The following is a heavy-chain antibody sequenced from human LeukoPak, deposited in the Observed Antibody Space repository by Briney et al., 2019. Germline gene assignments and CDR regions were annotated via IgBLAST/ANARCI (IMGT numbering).Heavy chain of an antibody. CDR2: IYYSGST. J-gene: IGHJ3*02. CDR3: ARAPSSDDAFDI. CDR1: GGSISSGGYY. V-gene: IGHV4-31*01. D-gene: IGHD3-22*01. Sequence: SETLSLTCTVSGGSISSGGYYWSWIRQHPGKGLEWIGYIYYSGSTYYNPSLKSQVTISVDTSKNQFSLKLSSVTAADTAVYYCARAPSSDDAFDIWGQGTMVTVSS.